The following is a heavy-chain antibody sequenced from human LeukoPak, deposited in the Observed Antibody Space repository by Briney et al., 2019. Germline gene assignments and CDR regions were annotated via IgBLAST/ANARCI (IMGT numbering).Heavy chain of an antibody. D-gene: IGHD3-22*01. J-gene: IGHJ4*02. CDR1: GGSISSGDYY. CDR2: IYYSGST. Sequence: SQTLSLTCTVSGGSISSGDYYWSWIRQPPGKGPEWIGYIYYSGSTYYNPSLKSRVTISVDTSKNQFSLKLSSVTAADTAVYYCARTSMIAVHFDYWGQGTLVTVSS. CDR3: ARTSMIAVHFDY. V-gene: IGHV4-30-4*01.